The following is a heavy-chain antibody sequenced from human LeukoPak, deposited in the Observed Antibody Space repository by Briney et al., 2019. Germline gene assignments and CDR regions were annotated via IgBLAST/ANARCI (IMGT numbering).Heavy chain of an antibody. Sequence: PGGSLRLSCATSGFSFSSYAMSWVRQAPGKGLEWVGRIKSKTDGGTTDYAAPVKGRFTISRDDSKNTLYLQMNSLKTEDTAVYYCTTSMGANYYYYYMDVWGKGTTVTVSS. D-gene: IGHD1-26*01. CDR2: IKSKTDGGTT. J-gene: IGHJ6*03. CDR3: TTSMGANYYYYYMDV. CDR1: GFSFSSYA. V-gene: IGHV3-15*01.